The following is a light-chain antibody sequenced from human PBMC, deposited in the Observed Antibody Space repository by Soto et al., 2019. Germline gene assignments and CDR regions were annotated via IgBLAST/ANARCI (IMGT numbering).Light chain of an antibody. Sequence: ALTQPASVSGSPGQSITISCTGTSSDVGGYNYVSWYQQHPGKAPKLMIYDVSNRPSGVSNRFSGSKSGNTASLTISGLQAEDEADYYCSSYTSSSTLVFGTGTKVPV. V-gene: IGLV2-14*01. CDR3: SSYTSSSTLV. CDR2: DVS. CDR1: SSDVGGYNY. J-gene: IGLJ1*01.